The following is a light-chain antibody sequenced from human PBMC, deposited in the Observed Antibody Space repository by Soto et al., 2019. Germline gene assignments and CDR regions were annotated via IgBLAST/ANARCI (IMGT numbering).Light chain of an antibody. Sequence: QSALTQPASVSGSPGQSITISCTGTSSDVGSYNLVSWYQRHPDKDPKLMIYEVSKRPSGGSDRFSGSKSGNTASLTSSGLQAEDEAAYYCCSYASTSTLLFGGGTKLTVL. CDR3: CSYASTSTLL. J-gene: IGLJ3*02. V-gene: IGLV2-23*02. CDR2: EVS. CDR1: SSDVGSYNL.